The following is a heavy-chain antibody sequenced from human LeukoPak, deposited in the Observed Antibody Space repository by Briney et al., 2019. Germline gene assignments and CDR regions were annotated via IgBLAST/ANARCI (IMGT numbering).Heavy chain of an antibody. Sequence: SETLSLTCTVSGGSISSYYWSWIRQPPGKGLDWIGYIYYSGSTNYNPSLKSRVTISVDTSKNQFSLKLSSVTAADTAVYYCARSQYYRAFDIWGQGTMVTVSS. V-gene: IGHV4-59*01. CDR3: ARSQYYRAFDI. J-gene: IGHJ3*02. CDR1: GGSISSYY. CDR2: IYYSGST. D-gene: IGHD1-26*01.